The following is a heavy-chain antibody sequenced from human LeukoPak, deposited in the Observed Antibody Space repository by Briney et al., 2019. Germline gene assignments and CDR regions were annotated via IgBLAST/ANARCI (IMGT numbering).Heavy chain of an antibody. CDR3: ARQSGYYDSSGYYSALYYYYGMDV. Sequence: SETLSLTCTVSGGSISSYYWSWIRQPPGKGLEWTGYIYYSGSTNYNPSLKSRVTISVDTSKNQFSLKLSSVTAADTAVYYCARQSGYYDSSGYYSALYYYYGMDVWGQGTTVTVSS. J-gene: IGHJ6*02. CDR2: IYYSGST. V-gene: IGHV4-59*08. CDR1: GGSISSYY. D-gene: IGHD3-22*01.